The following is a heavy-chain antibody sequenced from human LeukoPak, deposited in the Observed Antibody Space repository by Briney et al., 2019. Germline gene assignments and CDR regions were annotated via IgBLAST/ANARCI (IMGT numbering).Heavy chain of an antibody. CDR2: MNPNSGNT. CDR3: ARDRPTEYGDYASSAFDI. Sequence: ASVKVSCKASGYTFTSYDINWVRQATGQGLEWMGWMNPNSGNTGSAQKFQGRVTITTDESTSTAYMELSSLRSEDTAVYYCARDRPTEYGDYASSAFDIWGQGTMVTVSS. D-gene: IGHD4-17*01. J-gene: IGHJ3*02. CDR1: GYTFTSYD. V-gene: IGHV1-8*01.